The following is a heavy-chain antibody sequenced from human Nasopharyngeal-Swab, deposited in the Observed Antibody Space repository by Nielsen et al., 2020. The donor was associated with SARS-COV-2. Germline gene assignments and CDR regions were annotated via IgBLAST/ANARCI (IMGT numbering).Heavy chain of an antibody. D-gene: IGHD3-16*02. Sequence: GESPKISCAASGFTFRSYAISWVRQAPGKGLEWVSVISASDYTTYYADSVKGRFTISRHSSKSTLYLRMNSLRAEDTAVYYCARGKITFGGIIAALDYWGQGTLVTVSS. J-gene: IGHJ4*02. CDR2: ISASDYTT. V-gene: IGHV3-23*01. CDR3: ARGKITFGGIIAALDY. CDR1: GFTFRSYA.